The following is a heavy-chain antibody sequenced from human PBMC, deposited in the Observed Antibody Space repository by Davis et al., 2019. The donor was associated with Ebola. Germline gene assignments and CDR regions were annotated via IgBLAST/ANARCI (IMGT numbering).Heavy chain of an antibody. V-gene: IGHV3-7*01. CDR3: APEHYDYYYYGMDV. J-gene: IGHJ6*02. CDR2: IKQDGSEK. D-gene: IGHD4-17*01. CDR1: GFTFSSYW. Sequence: ESLKISCAASGFTFSSYWMSWVRQAPGKGLEWVANIKQDGSEKYYVDSVKGRFTISRDNAKNSLYLQMNSLRAEDTAVYYCAPEHYDYYYYGMDVWGQGTTVTVSS.